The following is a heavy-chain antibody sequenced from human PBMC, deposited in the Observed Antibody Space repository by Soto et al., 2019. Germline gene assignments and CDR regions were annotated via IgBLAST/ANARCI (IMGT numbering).Heavy chain of an antibody. CDR1: GYTFTSYG. J-gene: IGHJ6*02. D-gene: IGHD6-6*01. CDR2: ISAYNGDT. Sequence: ASVKVSCKASGYTFTSYGISWVRQAPGQGLEWMGWISAYNGDTNYAQKLQGRVTMTTDTSTSTAYMELRSLRSDDTAVYYCATARRARRWGVIEQLAYYGMDVWGQGTTVTVSS. CDR3: ATARRARRWGVIEQLAYYGMDV. V-gene: IGHV1-18*04.